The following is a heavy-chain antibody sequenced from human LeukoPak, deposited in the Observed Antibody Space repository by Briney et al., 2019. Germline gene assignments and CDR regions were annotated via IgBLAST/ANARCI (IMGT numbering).Heavy chain of an antibody. Sequence: SETLSLTCSVSGYSISRGYYWGWIRQPPGKGLEWIGSISRGGSTYYSPSLKSRVSISVDTSKNQFSLKLSSVTAADTAVYYCARDDCYSTSCYTNYWGQGTLVTVSS. CDR3: ARDDCYSTSCYTNY. D-gene: IGHD2-2*02. CDR1: GYSISRGYY. CDR2: ISRGGST. V-gene: IGHV4-38-2*02. J-gene: IGHJ4*02.